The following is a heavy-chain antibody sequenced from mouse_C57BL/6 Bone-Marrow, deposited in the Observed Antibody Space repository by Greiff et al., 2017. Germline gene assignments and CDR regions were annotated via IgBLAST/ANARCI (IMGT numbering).Heavy chain of an antibody. CDR2: IRLKSDNYAT. CDR1: GFTFSNYW. D-gene: IGHD1-1*01. Sequence: EVKLEESGGGLVQPGGSMKLSCVASGFTFSNYWMNWVRQSPEKGLEWVAQIRLKSDNYATHYAESVKGRFTISRDDSKSSVYLQMNNLRAEDTGIYYCTRYYYGSSYGFAYWGQGTLVTVSA. CDR3: TRYYYGSSYGFAY. J-gene: IGHJ3*01. V-gene: IGHV6-3*01.